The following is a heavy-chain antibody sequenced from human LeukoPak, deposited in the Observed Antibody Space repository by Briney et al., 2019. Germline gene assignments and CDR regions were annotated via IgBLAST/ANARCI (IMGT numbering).Heavy chain of an antibody. Sequence: PGGSLRLSSAASRFTLCSYAMTWGPEAPGHGLEWVSAISGSGGSTYYADAVKGRFTNSRDNSKNTLYLQMNSLRAEDTAVYYCAKGIQLFPTWGQGTLVTVSS. CDR3: AKGIQLFPT. CDR2: ISGSGGST. V-gene: IGHV3-23*01. D-gene: IGHD5-18*01. J-gene: IGHJ5*02. CDR1: RFTLCSYA.